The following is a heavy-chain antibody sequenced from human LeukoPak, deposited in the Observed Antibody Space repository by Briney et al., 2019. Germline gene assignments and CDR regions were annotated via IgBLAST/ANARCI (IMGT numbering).Heavy chain of an antibody. CDR3: TTEYYGDYHY. CDR1: GFTFSTAW. D-gene: IGHD4-17*01. Sequence: GGSLRLSCATSGFTFSTAWMSWVRQAPGTGLEWVGRIKSKSAGGTTEYAASVKGRFTVSREDSKNTVYLQMDSLITEDTAMYYCTTEYYGDYHYWGQGTPVTVSS. CDR2: IKSKSAGGTT. V-gene: IGHV3-15*05. J-gene: IGHJ4*02.